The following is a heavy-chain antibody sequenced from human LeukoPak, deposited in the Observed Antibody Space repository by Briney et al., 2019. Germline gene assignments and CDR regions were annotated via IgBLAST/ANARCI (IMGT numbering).Heavy chain of an antibody. CDR1: GGSISSSSYY. V-gene: IGHV4-39*07. CDR2: IYYSGST. J-gene: IGHJ6*03. Sequence: SETLSLTCTVSGGSISSSSYYWGWIRQPPGKGLEWIGSIYYSGSTYYNPSLKSRVTISVDTSKNQFSLKLSSVTAADTAVYYCRCYCSGGSCLGYYYMDVWGKGTTVTVSS. CDR3: RCYCSGGSCLGYYYMDV. D-gene: IGHD2-15*01.